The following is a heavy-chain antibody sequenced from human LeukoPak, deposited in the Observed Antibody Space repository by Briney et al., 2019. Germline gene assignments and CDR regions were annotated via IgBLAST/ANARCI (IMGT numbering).Heavy chain of an antibody. CDR3: ARDGYNPVAFDI. D-gene: IGHD5-24*01. J-gene: IGHJ3*02. Sequence: SETLSLTCTVSGGSISSYYWSWIRQPPGKGLDWIGFIYHNGRTDYNPSLKSRVTISADTSKNQFSLRLSSVTAADTAVYYCARDGYNPVAFDIWGQGTVVTVSS. CDR1: GGSISSYY. V-gene: IGHV4-59*01. CDR2: IYHNGRT.